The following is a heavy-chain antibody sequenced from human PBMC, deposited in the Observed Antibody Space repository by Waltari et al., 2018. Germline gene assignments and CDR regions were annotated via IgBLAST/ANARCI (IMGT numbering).Heavy chain of an antibody. V-gene: IGHV3-23*01. CDR1: GFTFSSYA. D-gene: IGHD3-16*02. CDR2: ISGSGGST. CDR3: TTDSTSYYDYVWGSYRYTFCDY. Sequence: EVQLLESGGGLVQPGGSLRLSCAASGFTFSSYAMSWVRQAPGKGLEWVSAISGSGGSTYYADSVKGRFTISRDDSKNTLYLQMNSLKTEDTAVYYCTTDSTSYYDYVWGSYRYTFCDYWGQGTLVTVSS. J-gene: IGHJ4*02.